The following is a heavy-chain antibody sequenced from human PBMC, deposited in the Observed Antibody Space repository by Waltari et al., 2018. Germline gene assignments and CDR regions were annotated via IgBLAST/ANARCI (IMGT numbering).Heavy chain of an antibody. V-gene: IGHV1-69*12. CDR1: GGTFSSYA. D-gene: IGHD2-15*01. CDR2: SIPIFDTA. CDR3: ARRGWSSSYYFDY. Sequence: QVQLVQSGAEVKKPGSSVKVSCKASGGTFSSYAISWVRQAPGQGLEWMGGSIPIFDTANYAQKFQGRVTITADESTSTAYMELSSLRSEDTAVYYCARRGWSSSYYFDYWGQGTLVTVSS. J-gene: IGHJ4*02.